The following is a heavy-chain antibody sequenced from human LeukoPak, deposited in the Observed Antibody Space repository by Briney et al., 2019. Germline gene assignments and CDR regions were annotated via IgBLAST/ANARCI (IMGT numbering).Heavy chain of an antibody. V-gene: IGHV1-46*01. CDR3: ARGGMATITGYFDL. CDR2: INPSGGST. CDR1: VYTFTSYY. J-gene: IGHJ2*01. Sequence: EASVTVSFTASVYTFTSYYMHWVRQAPGQGLEWMGIINPSGGSTSYAQKFQGRVTMTRDTSTSTVYMELSSLRSEDTAVYYCARGGMATITGYFDLWGRGTLVTVSS. D-gene: IGHD5-24*01.